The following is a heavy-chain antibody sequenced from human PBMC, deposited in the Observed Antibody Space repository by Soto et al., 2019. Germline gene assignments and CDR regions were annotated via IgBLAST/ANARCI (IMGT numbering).Heavy chain of an antibody. D-gene: IGHD6-13*01. CDR2: IIPVFGTP. CDR3: ARGGGLSTSWYWGDGLDS. CDR1: GYSFSSHA. J-gene: IGHJ4*02. V-gene: IGHV1-69*06. Sequence: SVKVSCKASGYSFSSHAITWVRQAPGQGLEWMGGIIPVFGTPSYAQKFQGRVTISADKSTNTSYLELRSLGSEDTAVYYCARGGGLSTSWYWGDGLDSWGQGTQVTVSS.